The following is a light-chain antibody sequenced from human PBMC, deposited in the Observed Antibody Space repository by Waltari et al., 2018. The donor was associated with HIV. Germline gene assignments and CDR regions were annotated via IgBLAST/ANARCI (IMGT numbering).Light chain of an antibody. CDR2: EVT. V-gene: IGLV2-8*01. Sequence: QSALTQPPSASGSPGQSVTLSCTGSNNDIGSYDYVSWYQVHPGKAPKPVISEVTKRPSGVSERFPGSKSANTAFLIVSGLQSEDEADYYCSSLVDRDGFCVLFGGGTRLTVL. CDR3: SSLVDRDGFCVL. J-gene: IGLJ2*01. CDR1: NNDIGSYDY.